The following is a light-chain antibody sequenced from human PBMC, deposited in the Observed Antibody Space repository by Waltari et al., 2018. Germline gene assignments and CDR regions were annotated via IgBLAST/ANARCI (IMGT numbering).Light chain of an antibody. Sequence: DIQLTQSPSFLSASVGERVTITCRASQGISSYLAWYQQKPGKAPKLLIYAASTLQSGVPSRFSGRGSGTEFTLTITSLQPADFATYYCQQLNSFPTFGQGTRLEIK. CDR2: AAS. CDR1: QGISSY. J-gene: IGKJ5*01. CDR3: QQLNSFPT. V-gene: IGKV1-9*01.